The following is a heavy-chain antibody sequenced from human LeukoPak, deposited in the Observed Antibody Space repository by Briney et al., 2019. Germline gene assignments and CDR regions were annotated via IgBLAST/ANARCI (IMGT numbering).Heavy chain of an antibody. Sequence: GGSLRLSCAASGFTFSGSAMHWVRQASGKGLEWVGRIRSKANSYATAYAASVKGRFTISRDDSKNTAYLQMNSLKTEDTAVYYCTRQPGSGYYDVWGQGTAVTVSS. D-gene: IGHD3-22*01. CDR1: GFTFSGSA. CDR3: TRQPGSGYYDV. V-gene: IGHV3-73*01. CDR2: IRSKANSYAT. J-gene: IGHJ6*02.